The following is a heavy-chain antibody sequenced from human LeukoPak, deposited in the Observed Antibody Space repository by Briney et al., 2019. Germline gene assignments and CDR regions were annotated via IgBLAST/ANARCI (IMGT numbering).Heavy chain of an antibody. D-gene: IGHD6-19*01. Sequence: SETLSLTCTVSGGSISSSSYYWGWIRQPPGKGLEWIGNIYYSGSTYDNSSLKSRVTISVDTSKNQFSLKLSSVTAADTAVYYCARLIAVAGTIDYWGQGTLVTVSS. V-gene: IGHV4-39*01. CDR3: ARLIAVAGTIDY. CDR1: GGSISSSSYY. J-gene: IGHJ4*02. CDR2: IYYSGST.